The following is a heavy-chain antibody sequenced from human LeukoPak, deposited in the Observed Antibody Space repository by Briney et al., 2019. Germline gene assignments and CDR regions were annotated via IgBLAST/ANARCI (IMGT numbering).Heavy chain of an antibody. V-gene: IGHV3-7*01. J-gene: IGHJ4*02. CDR3: ARGRGDSSSWYFDY. CDR2: VKQDGSEK. CDR1: GFTFSNFW. Sequence: GGALRLSCAASGFTFSNFWMTWVRQAPGKGLEWVANVKQDGSEKSCVDSVKGRFTISRDNAKNSLYLQMNSLRVEDTAVYYCARGRGDSSSWYFDYWGQGTLVTVSS. D-gene: IGHD6-13*01.